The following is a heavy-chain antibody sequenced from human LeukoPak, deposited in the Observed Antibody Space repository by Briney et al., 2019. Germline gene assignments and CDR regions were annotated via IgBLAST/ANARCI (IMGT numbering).Heavy chain of an antibody. CDR1: GGSISSYY. Sequence: SETLSLTCTVSGGSISSYYWSWIRQPPGKGLEWIGYIYYSGSTNYNPSLKSRVTISVDTSKNQFSLKLSSVTAADTAVYYCAKNGETSIAFNWFDPWGQGTLVTVSS. CDR2: IYYSGST. V-gene: IGHV4-59*01. J-gene: IGHJ5*02. D-gene: IGHD6-6*01. CDR3: AKNGETSIAFNWFDP.